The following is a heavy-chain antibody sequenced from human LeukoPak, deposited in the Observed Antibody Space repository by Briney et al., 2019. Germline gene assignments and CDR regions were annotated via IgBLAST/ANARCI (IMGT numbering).Heavy chain of an antibody. V-gene: IGHV4-61*08. CDR2: IYHSGST. CDR3: ARDYYYDSSGYLNWFDP. D-gene: IGHD3-22*01. Sequence: SETLSLTCTVSGGSISSGGYYWSWIRQPPGKGLEWIGYIYHSGSTNYNPSLKSRVTISVDTSKNQFSLKLSSVTAADTAVYYCARDYYYDSSGYLNWFDPWGQGTLVTVSS. CDR1: GGSISSGGYY. J-gene: IGHJ5*02.